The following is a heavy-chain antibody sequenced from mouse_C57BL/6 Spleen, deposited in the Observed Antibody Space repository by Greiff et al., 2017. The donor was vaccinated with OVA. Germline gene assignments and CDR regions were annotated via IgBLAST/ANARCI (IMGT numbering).Heavy chain of an antibody. J-gene: IGHJ4*01. CDR3: ARPTTVYAMDD. D-gene: IGHD1-1*01. Sequence: VQLQQPGAELVKPGASVKLSCKASGYTFTSYWMHWVKQRPGQGLEWIGMIHPNSGSTNYNEKFKSKATLTVDKSSSTAYMQLSSLTSEDSAVYYCARPTTVYAMDDWGQGTSVTVSA. V-gene: IGHV1-64*01. CDR2: IHPNSGST. CDR1: GYTFTSYW.